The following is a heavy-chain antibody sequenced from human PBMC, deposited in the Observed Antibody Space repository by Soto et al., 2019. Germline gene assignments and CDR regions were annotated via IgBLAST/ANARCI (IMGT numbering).Heavy chain of an antibody. CDR3: ARASSYDFWSGYIEWFDP. Sequence: SETLSLTCTVSGGSISSYYWSWIRQPPGKGLEWIGYIYYSGSTNYNPSLKSRATISVDTSKNQFSLKLSSVTAADTAVYYCARASSYDFWSGYIEWFDPWGQGTLVTVSS. D-gene: IGHD3-3*01. CDR1: GGSISSYY. V-gene: IGHV4-59*01. J-gene: IGHJ5*02. CDR2: IYYSGST.